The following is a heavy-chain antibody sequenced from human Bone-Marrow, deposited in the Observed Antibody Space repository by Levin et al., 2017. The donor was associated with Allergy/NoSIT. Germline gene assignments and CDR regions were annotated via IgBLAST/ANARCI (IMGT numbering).Heavy chain of an antibody. V-gene: IGHV4-38-2*01. J-gene: IGHJ5*02. Sequence: SETLSLTCAVSGDSISSNYYWGWIRQPPGKGLELIGNMFHSGTTYYNPSLKSRVTISVDTPKNQFSLRLSSVTAADTAVYYCASSTAGNYVVSWGQGTLVTVSS. CDR2: MFHSGTT. CDR1: GDSISSNYY. D-gene: IGHD3-16*01. CDR3: ASSTAGNYVVS.